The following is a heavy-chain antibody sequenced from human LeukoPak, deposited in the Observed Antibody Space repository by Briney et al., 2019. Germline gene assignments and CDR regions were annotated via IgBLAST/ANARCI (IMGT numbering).Heavy chain of an antibody. Sequence: SETLSLTCTVSGGSISGYYWSWIRQPPGRGPAWIGYIYYSGSTNYNPSLKSRVTISVDTSKNQFSLKVNSVTAADTAVYYCARLASSGWSHCDYWGQGTLVTVSS. CDR1: GGSISGYY. CDR3: ARLASSGWSHCDY. J-gene: IGHJ4*02. V-gene: IGHV4-59*08. CDR2: IYYSGST. D-gene: IGHD6-19*01.